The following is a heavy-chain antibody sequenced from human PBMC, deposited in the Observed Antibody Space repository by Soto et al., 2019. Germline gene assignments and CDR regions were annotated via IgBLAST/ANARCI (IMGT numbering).Heavy chain of an antibody. Sequence: EVQLVESGGGLVKPGGSLRLSCAASGFTFSSYSMNWVRQAPGKGLEWVSSISSSSSYIYYADSVTGRFTISRYNAKNSMYLQMNSLRAEDTAVYYCARDLPYCSGGSCDSGAFDNRGQGTMVTVSS. CDR2: ISSSSSYI. CDR3: ARDLPYCSGGSCDSGAFDN. D-gene: IGHD2-15*01. V-gene: IGHV3-21*01. J-gene: IGHJ3*02. CDR1: GFTFSSYS.